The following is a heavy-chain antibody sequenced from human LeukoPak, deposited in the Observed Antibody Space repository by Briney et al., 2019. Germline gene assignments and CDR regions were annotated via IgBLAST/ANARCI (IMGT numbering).Heavy chain of an antibody. CDR3: GKSMDV. CDR2: IKEDGSEK. V-gene: IGHV3-7*01. J-gene: IGHJ6*02. CDR1: GYTFSSFW. Sequence: GGSLRLSCAASGYTFSSFWIHWLRQAPGKGLEWVANIKEDGSEKFYVDSVKGRFTISRDNAKNSLYLQMNSLRAEDAAVYYCGKSMDVWGQGTTVTVSS.